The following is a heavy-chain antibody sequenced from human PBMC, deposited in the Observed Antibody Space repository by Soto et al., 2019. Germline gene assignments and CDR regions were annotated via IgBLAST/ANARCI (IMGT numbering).Heavy chain of an antibody. CDR1: GFTFGTYA. V-gene: IGHV3-23*01. D-gene: IGHD5-18*01. CDR3: AKDRSVDTRDWFDP. CDR2: ISGSGGST. Sequence: GGSLRLSCAASGFTFGTYAMNWVRQAPGKGLEWVSGISGSGGSTYYSDSVKGRFTISRDNSKNTLYLQMNSLRADDTAVYYCAKDRSVDTRDWFDPWGQGTLVTVSS. J-gene: IGHJ5*02.